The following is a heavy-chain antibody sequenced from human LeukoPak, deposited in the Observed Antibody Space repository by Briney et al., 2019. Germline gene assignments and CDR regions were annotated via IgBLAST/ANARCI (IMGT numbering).Heavy chain of an antibody. D-gene: IGHD5-18*01. V-gene: IGHV3-48*01. J-gene: IGHJ2*01. CDR1: GFTFGSHA. Sequence: GGSLRLSCGASGFTFGSHAMNWVRQAPGKGLEWVSYIDTTGTSIHYADSVKGRFTISRDNAYNSLSLQMNSLRAEGTAVYYCTREHSYIYGSQFFDLWGRGTLVIVSS. CDR2: IDTTGTSI. CDR3: TREHSYIYGSQFFDL.